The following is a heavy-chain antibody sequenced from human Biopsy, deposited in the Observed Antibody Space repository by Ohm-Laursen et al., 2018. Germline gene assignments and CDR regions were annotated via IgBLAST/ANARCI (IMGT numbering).Heavy chain of an antibody. CDR3: GRSYGIMAAPVHL. Sequence: FPRLSCAAAGFTFSNYQMSWIRQTPGKGLEWVSHISSGGSTIFHADSVKGRFTISRDDAKGSLYLQMTNLRAEDTAVYYCGRSYGIMAAPVHLWGQGTLVTVSS. CDR1: GFTFSNYQ. D-gene: IGHD3-16*01. CDR2: ISSGGSTI. J-gene: IGHJ4*01. V-gene: IGHV3-11*01.